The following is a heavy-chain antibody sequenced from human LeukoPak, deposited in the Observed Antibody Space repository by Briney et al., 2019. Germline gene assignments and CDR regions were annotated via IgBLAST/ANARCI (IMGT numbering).Heavy chain of an antibody. V-gene: IGHV3-20*04. J-gene: IGHJ4*02. CDR3: ARSSSSGWYALDY. CDR1: GFTFQDYG. Sequence: GGSLRLSCAASGFTFQDYGLSWVRQAPGKGLEWVSGINWNGSNTTYADSVRGRFTISRDSAKNSLYLQLNSLRAEDTALYYCARSSSSGWYALDYWGQGTLVTVSS. D-gene: IGHD6-19*01. CDR2: INWNGSNT.